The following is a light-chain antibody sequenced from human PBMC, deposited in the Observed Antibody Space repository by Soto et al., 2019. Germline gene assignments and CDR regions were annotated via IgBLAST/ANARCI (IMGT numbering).Light chain of an antibody. Sequence: IVLTQSPGTLSLSPGERTTLSCRASQSISRYLAWYQQKPGQGPRLLIYDISARATGIPTRFSGSGSGTEFTLTISSLQSEDFAVYYCQQYNDWPLTFGGGTKVDIK. CDR3: QQYNDWPLT. CDR2: DIS. V-gene: IGKV3D-15*01. J-gene: IGKJ4*01. CDR1: QSISRY.